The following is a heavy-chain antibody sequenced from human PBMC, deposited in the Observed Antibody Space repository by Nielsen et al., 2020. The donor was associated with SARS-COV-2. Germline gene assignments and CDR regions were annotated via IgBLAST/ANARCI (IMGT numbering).Heavy chain of an antibody. Sequence: LSLTCAASGFTFDDYAMHWVRQAPGKGLEWVSGISWNSGSIGYADSVKGRFTISRDNAKNSLYLQMNSLRAEDTALYYCAKLGGITMVRGVTEDWYFDLWGRGTLVTVSS. CDR2: ISWNSGSI. D-gene: IGHD3-10*01. CDR1: GFTFDDYA. V-gene: IGHV3-9*01. CDR3: AKLGGITMVRGVTEDWYFDL. J-gene: IGHJ2*01.